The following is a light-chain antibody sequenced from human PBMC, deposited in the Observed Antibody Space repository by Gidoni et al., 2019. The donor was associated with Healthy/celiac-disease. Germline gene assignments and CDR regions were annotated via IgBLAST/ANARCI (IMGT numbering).Light chain of an antibody. CDR2: GKN. Sequence: SSELTQDPAVSVDLGQTVSITCQGDSLRSYYASRYQQKPGQAPVLVIYGKNNRPSGIPDRFSGSSSGNTASLTITGAQAEDEADYYCNSRDSSGNHLGVFGGGTKLTVL. CDR1: SLRSYY. V-gene: IGLV3-19*01. CDR3: NSRDSSGNHLGV. J-gene: IGLJ2*01.